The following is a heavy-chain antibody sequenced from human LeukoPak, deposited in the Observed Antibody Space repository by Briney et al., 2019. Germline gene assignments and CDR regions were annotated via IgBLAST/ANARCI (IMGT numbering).Heavy chain of an antibody. Sequence: GGSLRLSCVVSGFTFSSYAMSWVRQAPGKGLEWVSGISGSGGSTYYADSVKGRFTISRDNSKNTLLLQMNSLRAEDTAVYYCAKETYSSGWYPYFDYWGQGTLVTVSS. CDR3: AKETYSSGWYPYFDY. CDR2: ISGSGGST. CDR1: GFTFSSYA. V-gene: IGHV3-23*01. J-gene: IGHJ4*02. D-gene: IGHD6-19*01.